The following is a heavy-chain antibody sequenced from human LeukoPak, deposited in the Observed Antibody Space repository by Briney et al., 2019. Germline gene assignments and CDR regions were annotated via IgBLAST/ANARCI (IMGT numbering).Heavy chain of an antibody. Sequence: GGSLRLSCAASGFTFSNFWMAWVRQVPGKGPEWVADIKLDGSATYYLDSVRGRFTISRDNAKNTLYLQMNSLRAEDTAVYYCARDWFHAIDYWGQGTLVTVSS. CDR3: ARDWFHAIDY. J-gene: IGHJ4*02. V-gene: IGHV3-7*01. CDR1: GFTFSNFW. D-gene: IGHD2/OR15-2a*01. CDR2: IKLDGSAT.